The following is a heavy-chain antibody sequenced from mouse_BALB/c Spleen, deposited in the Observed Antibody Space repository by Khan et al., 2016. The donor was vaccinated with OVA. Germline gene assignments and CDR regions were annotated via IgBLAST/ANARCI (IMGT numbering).Heavy chain of an antibody. CDR2: INPRSGYS. J-gene: IGHJ4*01. CDR1: GYTFTSHT. CDR3: ARRTTGYAMDY. Sequence: QVHVKQSGAELARPGASVKMSCKASGYTFTSHTMHWVKQSPGQGLEWIGYINPRSGYSNYNQKFNDKATLTADKSSSTAYMQLSSLTSEDSAVYYCARRTTGYAMDYWGQGTSVTVSS. V-gene: IGHV1-4*01. D-gene: IGHD2-14*01.